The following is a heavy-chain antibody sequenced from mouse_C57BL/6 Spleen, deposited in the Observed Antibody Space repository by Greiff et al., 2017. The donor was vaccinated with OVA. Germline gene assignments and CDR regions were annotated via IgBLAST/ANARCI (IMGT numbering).Heavy chain of an antibody. D-gene: IGHD1-1*01. J-gene: IGHJ4*01. V-gene: IGHV1-15*01. Sequence: QVQLQQSGAELVRPGASVTLSCKASGYTFTDYEMHWVKQTPVHGLEWIGAIDPETGGTAYNQKFKGKAILTADKSSSTAYMELRSLTSEDSAVYYCTRWVLRGPGDYWGQGTSVTVSS. CDR1: GYTFTDYE. CDR3: TRWVLRGPGDY. CDR2: IDPETGGT.